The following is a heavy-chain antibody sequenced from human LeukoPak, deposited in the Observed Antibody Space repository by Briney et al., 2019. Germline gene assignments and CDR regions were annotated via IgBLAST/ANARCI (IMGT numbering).Heavy chain of an antibody. Sequence: ASVKVSCKASGYTFTNYYIHWVRQAPGQGLEWTGIINPSGGSTSYTQKFQGRVTMTRDTSTSTVYMELSSLRSEDTAVYYCAREGPYSDSSRSRFDYWGQGTLVTVSS. D-gene: IGHD6-6*01. J-gene: IGHJ4*02. V-gene: IGHV1-46*01. CDR1: GYTFTNYY. CDR2: INPSGGST. CDR3: AREGPYSDSSRSRFDY.